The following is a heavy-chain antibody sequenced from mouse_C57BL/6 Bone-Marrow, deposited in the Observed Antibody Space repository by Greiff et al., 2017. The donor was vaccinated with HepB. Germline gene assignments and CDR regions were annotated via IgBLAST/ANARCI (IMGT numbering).Heavy chain of an antibody. CDR3: ARVLRRGYFDV. Sequence: QVQLQQPGAELVKPGASVKLSCKASGYTFTSYWMHWVKQRPGRGLEWIGRIDPNSGGTKYNEKFKSKATLTVDKPSSTAYMQISSLTSEDSAVYYCARVLRRGYFDVWGTVTTVTVSS. CDR2: IDPNSGGT. CDR1: GYTFTSYW. V-gene: IGHV1-72*01. D-gene: IGHD1-2*01. J-gene: IGHJ1*03.